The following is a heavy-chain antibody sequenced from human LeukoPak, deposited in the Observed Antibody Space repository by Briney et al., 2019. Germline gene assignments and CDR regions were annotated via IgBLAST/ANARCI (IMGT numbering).Heavy chain of an antibody. J-gene: IGHJ6*03. CDR2: INPSGGST. D-gene: IGHD6-13*01. Sequence: ASVKVSCKASGYTFTSYYMHWVRQAPGQGLEWMGIINPSGGSTSYAQKFQGRVTMTRDTSTSTVYMELSSLRSEDTAVYYCARGRRRAAAGHYYYYMDVWGKGTTVTVSS. V-gene: IGHV1-46*01. CDR3: ARGRRRAAAGHYYYYMDV. CDR1: GYTFTSYY.